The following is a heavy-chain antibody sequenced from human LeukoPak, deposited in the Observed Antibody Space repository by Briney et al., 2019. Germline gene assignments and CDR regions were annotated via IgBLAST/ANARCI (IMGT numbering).Heavy chain of an antibody. D-gene: IGHD6-13*01. J-gene: IGHJ6*02. Sequence: SETLSLTCDVSGGSFNDYYWSWIRQAPGKGLEWIGEIRHSGSTNYDPSLKGRVTVSVDTSKNQFSLRLTSVTAGDTAVYYCARRGSWTYYYAMDVWGQGTTVTVSS. CDR1: GGSFNDYY. CDR3: ARRGSWTYYYAMDV. CDR2: IRHSGST. V-gene: IGHV4-34*01.